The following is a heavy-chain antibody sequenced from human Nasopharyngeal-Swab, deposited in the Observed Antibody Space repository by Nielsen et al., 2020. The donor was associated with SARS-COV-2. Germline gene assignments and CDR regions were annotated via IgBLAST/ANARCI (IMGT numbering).Heavy chain of an antibody. D-gene: IGHD3-22*01. CDR3: VRGGVTYYYDSDPSADMDV. CDR2: ISYDGSNK. V-gene: IGHV3-30-3*01. Sequence: VRQAPGKGLEWGAVISYDGSNKYYADSVKGRFTISRDNSKNTLYLQMNSLRAEDTAVYYCVRGGVTYYYDSDPSADMDVWGKGTTVTVSS. J-gene: IGHJ6*03.